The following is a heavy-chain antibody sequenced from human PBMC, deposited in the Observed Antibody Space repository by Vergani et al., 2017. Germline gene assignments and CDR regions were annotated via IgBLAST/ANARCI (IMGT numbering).Heavy chain of an antibody. D-gene: IGHD3-16*01. Sequence: EVQLVESGGGLVKPGGSLRLSCAASGFTFSNAWMSWVRQAPGKGLEWVGRIKSKTDGGATDYAAPVKGRLTSSRDDSKNPLYLQMNSLKTEDTAVYYFTTDLLNWAAPDVGSQGTTVTVSS. V-gene: IGHV3-15*01. CDR3: TTDLLNWAAPDV. J-gene: IGHJ6*02. CDR1: GFTFSNAW. CDR2: IKSKTDGGAT.